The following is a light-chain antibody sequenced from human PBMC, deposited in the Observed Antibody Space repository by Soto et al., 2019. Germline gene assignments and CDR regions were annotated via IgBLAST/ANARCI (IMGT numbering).Light chain of an antibody. CDR3: QQSHNWPLT. Sequence: EIVMTQSPATLSVSPGERATLSCRASQSISTELAWYQQKPGQPPRLLIYSASTRATGVPARFTGSGSGSEFTLTLSELQSEDFAVYYCQQSHNWPLTFGQGTRLEI. J-gene: IGKJ2*01. CDR2: SAS. V-gene: IGKV3-15*01. CDR1: QSISTE.